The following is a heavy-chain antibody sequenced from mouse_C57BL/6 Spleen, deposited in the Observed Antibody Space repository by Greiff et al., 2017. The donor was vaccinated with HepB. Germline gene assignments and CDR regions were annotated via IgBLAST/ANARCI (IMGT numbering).Heavy chain of an antibody. D-gene: IGHD3-2*02. CDR2: IWSGGST. CDR3: ARTAEATAWFAY. Sequence: VQLQQSGPGLVQHSQSLSITCTVSGFSLTSYGVHWVRQSPGQGLEWLGVIWSGGSTDYNAAFLARLSISKDNSKSQVFFKMHSLQADDTAIYYCARTAEATAWFAYWVQWTLVTVAA. J-gene: IGHJ3*01. V-gene: IGHV2-2*01. CDR1: GFSLTSYG.